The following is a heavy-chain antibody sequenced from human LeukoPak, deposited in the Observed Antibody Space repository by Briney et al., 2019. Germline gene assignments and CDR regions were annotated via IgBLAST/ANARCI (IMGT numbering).Heavy chain of an antibody. D-gene: IGHD3-10*01. J-gene: IGHJ5*02. Sequence: SETLSLTCTVSGGSISSYYWSWIRQPPGKGLEWMGYIYYSGSTNYNPSLKSRVTISVDTSKNQFSLKLSSVTAADTAVYYCARHWSRYYYGSGSYGWFDPWGQGTLVTVSS. CDR1: GGSISSYY. CDR3: ARHWSRYYYGSGSYGWFDP. CDR2: IYYSGST. V-gene: IGHV4-59*01.